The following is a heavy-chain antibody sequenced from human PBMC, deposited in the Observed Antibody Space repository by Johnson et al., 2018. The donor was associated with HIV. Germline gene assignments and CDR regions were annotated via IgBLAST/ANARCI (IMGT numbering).Heavy chain of an antibody. V-gene: IGHV3-30*02. J-gene: IGHJ3*02. CDR2: IRYDGSNK. CDR1: GFTFSSYT. Sequence: QVQLVESGGGFVQPGGSLRLSCAASGFTFSSYTMHWVRQAPGKGLAWVAFIRYDGSNKYYADSVKGRFTISRDNSKNTLYLQMNSLRAEDTAVYYCAKEGVAGADAFDIWGQGTMVTVSS. CDR3: AKEGVAGADAFDI. D-gene: IGHD6-19*01.